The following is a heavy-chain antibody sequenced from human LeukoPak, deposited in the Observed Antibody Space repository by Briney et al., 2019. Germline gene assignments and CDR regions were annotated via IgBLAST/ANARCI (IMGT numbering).Heavy chain of an antibody. V-gene: IGHV4-59*12. J-gene: IGHJ4*02. CDR3: ARFLSVYDY. CDR1: GGSISSYY. D-gene: IGHD2/OR15-2a*01. Sequence: PSETLSLTCTVSGGSISSYYWSWIRQPAGKGLEWIGYIYHSGCTYYNPSLKSRVTISVDRSKNQFSLKLSSVTAADTAVYYCARFLSVYDYWGQGTLVTVSS. CDR2: IYHSGCT.